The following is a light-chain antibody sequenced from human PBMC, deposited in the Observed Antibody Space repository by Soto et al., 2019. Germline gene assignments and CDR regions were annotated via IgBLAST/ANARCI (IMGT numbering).Light chain of an antibody. J-gene: IGLJ1*01. V-gene: IGLV2-11*01. Sequence: QSVLTQPRSVSGSHGQSVTISCTGTSSDVGGYNYVSWYQQHPGKAPKLMIYDVSEWPSGVPDRFSGSKSGNTASLTISGLQAEDEADYYCCSYAGSFYVFGTGTKLTVL. CDR3: CSYAGSFYV. CDR1: SSDVGGYNY. CDR2: DVS.